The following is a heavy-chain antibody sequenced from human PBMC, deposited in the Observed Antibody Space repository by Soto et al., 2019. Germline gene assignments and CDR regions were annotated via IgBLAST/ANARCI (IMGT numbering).Heavy chain of an antibody. V-gene: IGHV1-69*01. CDR2: IIPIFGTA. CDR1: GGTFSSYA. Sequence: QVQLVQSGAEVKKPGSSVKVSCKASGGTFSSYAISWVRQAPGEGLEWMGGIIPIFGTANYAQKFQGRVTITADESTSTAYMELSSLRSEDTAVYYCARVGSGVAVAGRWFDPWGQGTLVTVSS. J-gene: IGHJ5*02. CDR3: ARVGSGVAVAGRWFDP. D-gene: IGHD6-19*01.